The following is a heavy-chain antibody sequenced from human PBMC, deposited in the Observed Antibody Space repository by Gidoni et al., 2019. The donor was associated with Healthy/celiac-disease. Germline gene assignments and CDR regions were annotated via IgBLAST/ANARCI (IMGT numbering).Heavy chain of an antibody. J-gene: IGHJ1*01. CDR3: ARGMTRDGYNQEYFQH. D-gene: IGHD5-12*01. Sequence: QVQLVQSGAEVKKPGASVTVSCKASGYTFTGYYMHWVRQAPGQGLEWMGWINPNSGGTNYAQKFQGRVTMTRDTSISTAYMELSRLRSDDTAVYYCARGMTRDGYNQEYFQHWGQGTLVTVSS. CDR2: INPNSGGT. CDR1: GYTFTGYY. V-gene: IGHV1-2*02.